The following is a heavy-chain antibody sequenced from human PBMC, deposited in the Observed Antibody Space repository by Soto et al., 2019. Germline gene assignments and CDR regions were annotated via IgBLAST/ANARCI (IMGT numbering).Heavy chain of an antibody. CDR3: AGTTSLQWYYMDV. Sequence: QVQLQQSGPGLVRPSQTLSLTCAISGDSASSNSAAWNWIRQSPSRGLEWLGRTYYRSRWYNDYVVSVKSRITVNPDTSKNQFSLHLNSVTPEDTAVYCCAGTTSLQWYYMDVWDKGTTVTVSS. CDR1: GDSASSNSAA. D-gene: IGHD1-7*01. J-gene: IGHJ6*03. CDR2: TYYRSRWYN. V-gene: IGHV6-1*01.